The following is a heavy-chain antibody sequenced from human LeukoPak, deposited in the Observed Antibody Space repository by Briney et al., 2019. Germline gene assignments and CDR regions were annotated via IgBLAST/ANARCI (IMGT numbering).Heavy chain of an antibody. CDR2: IYYSGST. D-gene: IGHD5-18*01. Sequence: SETLSLTCTVSGGSISSYYWSWIRQPPGKGLEWIGYIYYSGSTNYNPSLKSRVTISVDTSKNQFSLKLSSVTAADTAVYYCARDRGYSYGYDAFDIWGQGQWSPSLQ. CDR3: ARDRGYSYGYDAFDI. CDR1: GGSISSYY. V-gene: IGHV4-59*01. J-gene: IGHJ3*02.